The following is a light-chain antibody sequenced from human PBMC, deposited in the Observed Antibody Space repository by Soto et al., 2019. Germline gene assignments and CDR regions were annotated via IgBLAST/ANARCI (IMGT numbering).Light chain of an antibody. CDR1: QSVSSY. CDR2: DAS. V-gene: IGKV3-20*01. J-gene: IGKJ1*01. CDR3: QHYGSSTA. Sequence: EIVLTQFPATLSLSPGDGATLSCRASQSVSSYLAWYQQKRGQAPRLLIYDASTRAPGIPDRFSGSGSGTDFTLTIGRLEPEDFAVYYCQHYGSSTAFGQGTKVDI.